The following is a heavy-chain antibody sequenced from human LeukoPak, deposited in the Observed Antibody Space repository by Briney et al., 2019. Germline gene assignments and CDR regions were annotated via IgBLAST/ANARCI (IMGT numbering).Heavy chain of an antibody. D-gene: IGHD2-2*01. J-gene: IGHJ4*02. Sequence: PSETLSLTCAVSGGSISSSNWWSWVRQPPGKGLEWIGEIYHSGSTNYNPSLKSRVTISRDKSKNQFSLKLSSVTAADTAVYYCARLGIVVVPAAMEGGDYWGQGTLVTVSS. CDR1: GGSISSSNW. V-gene: IGHV4-4*02. CDR2: IYHSGST. CDR3: ARLGIVVVPAAMEGGDY.